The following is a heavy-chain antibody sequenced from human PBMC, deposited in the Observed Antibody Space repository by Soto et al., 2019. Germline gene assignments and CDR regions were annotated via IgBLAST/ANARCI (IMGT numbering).Heavy chain of an antibody. CDR1: GGSMSFYY. V-gene: IGHV4-59*01. Sequence: SETLSLTCNVSGGSMSFYYWSWIRQPPGKGLEWVGYIYYRGTTNYNPSLRSRVTILIDMSKNQFSLKMTSVTAADTAVYYCGRGGGPPTTPLITYDYGARGSLVTVP. CDR3: GRGGGPPTTPLITYDY. CDR2: IYYRGTT. J-gene: IGHJ4*02. D-gene: IGHD3-16*01.